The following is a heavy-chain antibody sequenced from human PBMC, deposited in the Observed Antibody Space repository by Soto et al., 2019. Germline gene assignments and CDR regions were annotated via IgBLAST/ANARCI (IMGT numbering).Heavy chain of an antibody. V-gene: IGHV4-59*08. Sequence: SETLSLTCTVSGGSISSYYWSWIRQPPGKGLEWIGYIYYSGSTNYNPSLKSRVTISVDTSKNQFSLKLSSVTAADTAVYYCARAGYCSSTSCYSKNRNTFDYWGQGTLVTVSS. D-gene: IGHD2-2*01. CDR3: ARAGYCSSTSCYSKNRNTFDY. CDR1: GGSISSYY. CDR2: IYYSGST. J-gene: IGHJ4*02.